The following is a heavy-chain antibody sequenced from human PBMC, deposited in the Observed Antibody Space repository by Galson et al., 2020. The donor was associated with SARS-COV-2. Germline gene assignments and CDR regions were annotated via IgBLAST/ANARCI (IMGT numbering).Heavy chain of an antibody. CDR1: GFTFSSYA. Sequence: RGSLKISCAASGFTFSSYAMHWVRQAPGKGLEWVAVISYDGSNKYYADSVKGRFTISRDNSKNTLYLQMNSLRAEDTAVYYCARDLGGYMDVWGKGTTVTVSS. V-gene: IGHV3-30*04. CDR2: ISYDGSNK. D-gene: IGHD3-16*01. J-gene: IGHJ6*03. CDR3: ARDLGGYMDV.